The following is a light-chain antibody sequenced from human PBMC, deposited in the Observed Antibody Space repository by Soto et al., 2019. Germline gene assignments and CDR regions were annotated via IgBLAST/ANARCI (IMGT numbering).Light chain of an antibody. CDR1: SSDVGGYNY. CDR3: SSYTSSSTLDWV. CDR2: DVS. Sequence: QSAVTQPASVSGSPGLSITISCTGTSSDVGGYNYVSWYQQHPGKAPKLMIYDVSNRPSGVSNRFSGSKSGNTASLTISGLQAEDEADYYCSSYTSSSTLDWVFGGGTKLTVL. J-gene: IGLJ3*02. V-gene: IGLV2-14*01.